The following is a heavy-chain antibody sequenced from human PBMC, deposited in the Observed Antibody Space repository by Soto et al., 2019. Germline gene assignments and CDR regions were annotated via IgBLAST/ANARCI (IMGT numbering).Heavy chain of an antibody. D-gene: IGHD1-7*01. Sequence: QVQLVQSGAEVKKPGASVKVSCKASGYTFTSYAMHWVRQAPGQRLEWMGWINAGNGNTKYSKKFQGRVTSTRDTTASTAYMERSSLRSEDTAVYYWACNWSYKELAYFDYWGQGTLVTVSS. V-gene: IGHV1-3*01. CDR2: INAGNGNT. CDR1: GYTFTSYA. J-gene: IGHJ4*02. CDR3: ACNWSYKELAYFDY.